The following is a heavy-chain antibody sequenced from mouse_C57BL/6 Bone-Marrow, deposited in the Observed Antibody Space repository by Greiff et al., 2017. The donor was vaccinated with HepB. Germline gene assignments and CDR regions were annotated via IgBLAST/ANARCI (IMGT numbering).Heavy chain of an antibody. V-gene: IGHV3-1*01. D-gene: IGHD1-1*01. CDR3: SREGDYGSSPAWFAY. CDR1: GYSITSGYD. Sequence: EVKVEESGPGMVKPSQSLSLTCTVTGYSITSGYDWHWIRHSPGNKLEWMGYISYSGSTNYNPSHKSRISITHDTSKNHFFLKLNSVTTVDTATYYSSREGDYGSSPAWFAYWGPGTLGTVAA. J-gene: IGHJ3*01. CDR2: ISYSGST.